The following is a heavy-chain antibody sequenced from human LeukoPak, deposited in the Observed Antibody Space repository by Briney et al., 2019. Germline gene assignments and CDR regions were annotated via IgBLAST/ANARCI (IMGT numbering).Heavy chain of an antibody. CDR1: GFTFSSYG. CDR3: AKGEYCRSPNSYPPPYYYYYMDV. J-gene: IGHJ6*03. D-gene: IGHD2-2*01. CDR2: IRYDGSNM. Sequence: GGSLRLSCAASGFTFSSYGMHWVRQAPGKGLEWVALIRYDGSNMYYADSVKDRLTISRDNSKNTLYLQMNSLRAEDTAVYYCAKGEYCRSPNSYPPPYYYYYMDVWGKGTTVTVSS. V-gene: IGHV3-30*02.